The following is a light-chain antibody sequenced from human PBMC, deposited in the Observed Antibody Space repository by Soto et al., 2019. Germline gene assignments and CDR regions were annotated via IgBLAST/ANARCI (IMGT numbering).Light chain of an antibody. CDR3: HQYGKIALT. V-gene: IGKV3-20*01. CDR2: GAS. J-gene: IGKJ4*01. CDR1: ESFGGKS. Sequence: IVLTQSPGTLSLSPGDRATLSCRTSESFGGKSLAWYQQKPGQAPRLLIYGASLRAIGIPDRFSGSGSGTDFTLTISRLEPEDFGVYYWHQYGKIALTFGGGTRVEIK.